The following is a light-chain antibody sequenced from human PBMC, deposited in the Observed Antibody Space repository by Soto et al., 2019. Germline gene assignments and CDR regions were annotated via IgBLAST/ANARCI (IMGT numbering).Light chain of an antibody. Sequence: EIVLTQSPATLSLSPWERATLSCRASQSVSSYLAWYQQKPGQAPRLLIYDASNRATGIPARFSGSGAGTAVTLTISSLEPEDFAVYYCQQRSNWPLTFGPGTKVDIK. CDR3: QQRSNWPLT. CDR1: QSVSSY. J-gene: IGKJ3*01. V-gene: IGKV3-11*01. CDR2: DAS.